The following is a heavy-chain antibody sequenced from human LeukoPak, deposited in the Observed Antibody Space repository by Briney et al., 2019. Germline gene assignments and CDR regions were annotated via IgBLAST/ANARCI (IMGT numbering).Heavy chain of an antibody. D-gene: IGHD6-13*01. CDR2: IYYSGST. CDR3: ARHGSIATGAFTY. Sequence: SETLSLTCSVSGGSISRSSYYWGWARQPPGKGLEWIGSIYYSGSTYYNPSLKSRVTISVDTSRNQFSLKLGSVTAADTAVYYYARHGSIATGAFTYWGQGTLVTVSS. V-gene: IGHV4-39*01. CDR1: GGSISRSSYY. J-gene: IGHJ4*02.